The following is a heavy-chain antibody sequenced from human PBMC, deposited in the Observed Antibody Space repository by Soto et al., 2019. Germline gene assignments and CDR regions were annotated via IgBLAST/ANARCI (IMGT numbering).Heavy chain of an antibody. D-gene: IGHD3-3*01. CDR3: ARLAGRGRFLEWLPHGYFDY. J-gene: IGHJ4*02. CDR2: IYPGDSDT. V-gene: IGHV5-51*01. Sequence: GESLKISCKGSGYTFTSYWIGPVRQMPGKGLDWMGIIYPGDSDTRYSPSFQGQVTISAHKSISTAYLQWSSLKASDTAMYYCARLAGRGRFLEWLPHGYFDYWGQGTLVTVSS. CDR1: GYTFTSYW.